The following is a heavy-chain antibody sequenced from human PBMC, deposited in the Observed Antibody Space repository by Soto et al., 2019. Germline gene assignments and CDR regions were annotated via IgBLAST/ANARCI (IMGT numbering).Heavy chain of an antibody. Sequence: GGSLRLSCAASGFTFSSYGMHWVRQAPGKGLEWVAVIWYDGSNKYYADSVKGRFTISRDNSKNTLYLKMNSLRAEDTAVYYCARAGNMVRGVSDYYGMDVWGQGTTVTVSS. CDR1: GFTFSSYG. D-gene: IGHD3-10*01. CDR2: IWYDGSNK. J-gene: IGHJ6*02. V-gene: IGHV3-33*01. CDR3: ARAGNMVRGVSDYYGMDV.